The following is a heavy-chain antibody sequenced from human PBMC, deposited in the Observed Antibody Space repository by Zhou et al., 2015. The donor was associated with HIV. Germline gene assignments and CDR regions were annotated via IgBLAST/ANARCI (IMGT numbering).Heavy chain of an antibody. CDR2: ISAFNGNT. CDR1: GYTFPNYG. Sequence: QVQLVQSGAEVKKPGASVKVSCKASGYTFPNYGITWVRQAPGQGLEWMGWISAFNGNTNYAQKLQGRVTMTTDTSTSTAYMELRSLRSEDTAVYYCARGRNLPAALGPDYWGHGTLVTVSS. V-gene: IGHV1-18*01. CDR3: ARGRNLPAALGPDY. D-gene: IGHD2-2*01. J-gene: IGHJ4*01.